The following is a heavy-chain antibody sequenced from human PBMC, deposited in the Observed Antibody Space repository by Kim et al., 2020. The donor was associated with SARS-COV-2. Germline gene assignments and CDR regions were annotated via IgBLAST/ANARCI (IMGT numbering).Heavy chain of an antibody. D-gene: IGHD3-10*01. Sequence: GYAQKFQGRVTMTRNTSISTAYMELSSLRSEDTAVYYCARGRGVRGVHGYWGQGTLVTVSS. V-gene: IGHV1-8*01. CDR3: ARGRGVRGVHGY. J-gene: IGHJ4*02.